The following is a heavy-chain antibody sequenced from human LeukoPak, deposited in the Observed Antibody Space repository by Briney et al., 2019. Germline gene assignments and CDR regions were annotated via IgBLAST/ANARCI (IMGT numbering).Heavy chain of an antibody. CDR1: GFTFSSYS. V-gene: IGHV3-21*01. CDR3: AKVANYYYGSETYHFFEH. Sequence: GGSLRLSCAAYGFTFSSYSMNWVRQAPGKGLEWVSSISSSSSYIYYADSVKGRFTISRDNAKNSLYLQMNSLRVEDTAVYYCAKVANYYYGSETYHFFEHWGQGTPVTASS. J-gene: IGHJ4*02. D-gene: IGHD3-10*01. CDR2: ISSSSSYI.